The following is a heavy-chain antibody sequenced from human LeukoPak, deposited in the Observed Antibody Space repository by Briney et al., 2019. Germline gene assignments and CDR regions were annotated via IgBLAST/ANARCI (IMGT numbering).Heavy chain of an antibody. Sequence: GGSLRRSCVVSGFSFGSEAMSWVRQAPGRGLEWVSSISPGGGTTYYADSVKGRFTISRDNSKNTLYVEMNSLRAEDTAIYYCAKSRSGSANWALRIFDNWGQGTLVSVSS. CDR2: ISPGGGTT. D-gene: IGHD3-10*01. J-gene: IGHJ4*02. CDR1: GFSFGSEA. V-gene: IGHV3-23*01. CDR3: AKSRSGSANWALRIFDN.